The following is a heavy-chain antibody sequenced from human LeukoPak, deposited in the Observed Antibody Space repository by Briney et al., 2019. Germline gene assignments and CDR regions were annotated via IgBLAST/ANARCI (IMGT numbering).Heavy chain of an antibody. Sequence: PGGSLGLSCAASGFTFISYIMNWVRQAPGKGLEWVSSISSSSSYIYYADSVKGRFTISRDNAKNSLYLQMNSLRAEDTAVYYCARDVRSYFDYWGKGTLVTVSS. V-gene: IGHV3-21*01. CDR3: ARDVRSYFDY. CDR1: GFTFISYI. J-gene: IGHJ4*02. D-gene: IGHD4-17*01. CDR2: ISSSSSYI.